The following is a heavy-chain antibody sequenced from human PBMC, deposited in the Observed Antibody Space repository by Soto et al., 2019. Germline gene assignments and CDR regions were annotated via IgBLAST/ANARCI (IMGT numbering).Heavy chain of an antibody. D-gene: IGHD6-19*01. CDR1: GFTFSNAW. Sequence: EVQLVESGGGLVKPGGSLRLSCTASGFTFSNAWMSWVRQAPGKGLEWVGRIKSKTDGGTTDYAAPVKGRFTISRDDSKTTLYLKMNSLKPEDTAVYYCTTHYSSGCYLAFDIWGKGTMFTFSS. CDR3: TTHYSSGCYLAFDI. CDR2: IKSKTDGGTT. J-gene: IGHJ3*02. V-gene: IGHV3-15*01.